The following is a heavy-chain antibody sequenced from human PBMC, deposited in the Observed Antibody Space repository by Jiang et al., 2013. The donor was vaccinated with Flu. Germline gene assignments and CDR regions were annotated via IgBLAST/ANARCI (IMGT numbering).Heavy chain of an antibody. CDR3: ATRAGARTVTTFYDYYYMDV. D-gene: IGHD4-17*01. J-gene: IGHJ6*03. Sequence: GAEVKKPGASVKVSCKVSGYTLTELSMHWVRQAPGKGLEWMGGFDPEDGETIYAQKFQGRVTMTEDTSTDTAYMELSSLRSEDTAVYYCATRAGARTVTTFYDYYYMDVWGKGTTVTVSS. CDR1: GYTLTELS. CDR2: FDPEDGET. V-gene: IGHV1-24*01.